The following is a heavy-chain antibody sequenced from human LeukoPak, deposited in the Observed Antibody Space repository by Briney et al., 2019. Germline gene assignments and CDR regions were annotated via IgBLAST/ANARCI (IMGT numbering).Heavy chain of an antibody. V-gene: IGHV1-18*04. D-gene: IGHD3-9*01. CDR3: ARDVLRYFDWLLPLDY. Sequence: ASVKVSCKASGYTFTSYGISWVRQAPGQGLEWMGWISAYNGNTNYAQKLQGRVTMTTDTSTSTAYMELRSLRSDDTAVYYCARDVLRYFDWLLPLDYWGQGTLVIVSS. CDR2: ISAYNGNT. J-gene: IGHJ4*02. CDR1: GYTFTSYG.